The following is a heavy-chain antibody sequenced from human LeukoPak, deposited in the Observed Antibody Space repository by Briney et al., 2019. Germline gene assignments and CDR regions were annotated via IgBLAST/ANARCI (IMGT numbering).Heavy chain of an antibody. D-gene: IGHD3-16*01. Sequence: ASVKVSCKVSGYTLTELSMHWVRQAPGKGLEWMGGFDPEDGETIYAQKFQGRVTMTEDTSTDTAYMELSSLRSEDTAVYYCATGPLGGSRHDYWGQGTLVTVSS. V-gene: IGHV1-24*01. CDR3: ATGPLGGSRHDY. CDR2: FDPEDGET. J-gene: IGHJ4*02. CDR1: GYTLTELS.